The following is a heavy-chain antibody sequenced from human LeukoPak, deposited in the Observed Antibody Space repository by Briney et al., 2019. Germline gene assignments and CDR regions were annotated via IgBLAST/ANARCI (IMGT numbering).Heavy chain of an antibody. CDR3: ARMYSNYFDY. J-gene: IGHJ4*02. Sequence: KPSETLSLTCTVSGGSVSSGTYYWSGIRQPPGKGLEWIGFIYYSGSTNYNPSLKSRVTISVDTSKNQFSLKLSSVTAADTAVYYCARMYSNYFDYWGQGTLVTVSS. V-gene: IGHV4-61*01. CDR1: GGSVSSGTYY. CDR2: IYYSGST. D-gene: IGHD4-11*01.